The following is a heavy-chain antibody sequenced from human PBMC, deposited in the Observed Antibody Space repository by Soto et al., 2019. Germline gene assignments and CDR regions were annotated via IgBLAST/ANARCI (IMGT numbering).Heavy chain of an antibody. CDR2: IIPIFGTA. D-gene: IGHD4-4*01. CDR1: GGTFSSYA. V-gene: IGHV1-69*12. CDR3: AGRLGKSYSNYLQHYYRMEG. Sequence: QVQLVQSGAEVKKPGSSVKVSCKASGGTFSSYAISWVRQAPGQGLEWMGGIIPIFGTANYAQKFQGRVHSYADETTRTAYLGPSSLRSEDKAVYYCAGRLGKSYSNYLQHYYRMEGLGPGAT. J-gene: IGHJ6*02.